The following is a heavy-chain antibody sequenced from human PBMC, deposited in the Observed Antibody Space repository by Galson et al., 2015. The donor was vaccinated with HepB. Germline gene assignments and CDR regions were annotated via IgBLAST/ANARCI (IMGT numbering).Heavy chain of an antibody. J-gene: IGHJ3*01. D-gene: IGHD3-3*01. CDR3: ARGGASVGESDGDGYYGAFYV. CDR1: GYTFTNYY. V-gene: IGHV1-46*01. Sequence: SVKVSCKASGYTFTNYYMHWVRQAPGQGLEWMGIINPSSDNRSYAQKFQGRVTMTRDTDTSTVYMGLSSLRPEDTAVYYCARGGASVGESDGDGYYGAFYVWGPGTMVTVSS. CDR2: INPSSDNR.